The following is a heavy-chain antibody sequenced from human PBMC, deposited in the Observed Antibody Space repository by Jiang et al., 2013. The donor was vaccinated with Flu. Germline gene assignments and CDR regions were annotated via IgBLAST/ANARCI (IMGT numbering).Heavy chain of an antibody. Sequence: AEVKKPGSSVKVSCKASGGTFSSYTISWVRQAPGQGLEWMGWISAYNGNTNYAQKLRGRVTMTTDTSTSTAYMELRSLRSDDTAVYYCARDRVGTKPSDYWGQGTLVTVSS. D-gene: IGHD1/OR15-1a*01. CDR1: GGTFSSYT. V-gene: IGHV1-18*01. CDR3: ARDRVGTKPSDY. CDR2: ISAYNGNT. J-gene: IGHJ4*02.